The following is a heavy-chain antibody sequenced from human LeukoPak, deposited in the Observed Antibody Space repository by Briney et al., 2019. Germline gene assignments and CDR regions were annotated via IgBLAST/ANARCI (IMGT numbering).Heavy chain of an antibody. Sequence: SETLSLTCTVSGGSISNSIYYWGWIRQPPGKGLEWIGSIYYSGSTYYNPSLKSRVTISVDTSKNQFSLKLSSVTAADTAVYYCAREGIRGEMAHQAFDCWGQGTLVTVSS. CDR2: IYYSGST. D-gene: IGHD5-24*01. J-gene: IGHJ4*02. CDR1: GGSISNSIYY. V-gene: IGHV4-39*02. CDR3: AREGIRGEMAHQAFDC.